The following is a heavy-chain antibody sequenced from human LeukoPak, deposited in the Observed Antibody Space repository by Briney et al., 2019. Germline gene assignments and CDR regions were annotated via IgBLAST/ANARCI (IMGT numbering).Heavy chain of an antibody. CDR1: GFTVSSNY. CDR3: AKVYRDCSSTSCFYSFDP. V-gene: IGHV3-23*01. J-gene: IGHJ5*02. Sequence: GGSLRLSCAASGFTVSSNYMSWVRQAPGKGLEWVSAISGSGGSTYYADSVKGRFTISRDNSKNTLYLQMNSLRAEDTAVYYCAKVYRDCSSTSCFYSFDPWGQGTLVTVSS. CDR2: ISGSGGST. D-gene: IGHD2-2*01.